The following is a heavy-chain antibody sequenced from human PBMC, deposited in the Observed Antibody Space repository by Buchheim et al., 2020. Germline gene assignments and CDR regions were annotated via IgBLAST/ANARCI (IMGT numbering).Heavy chain of an antibody. D-gene: IGHD5-12*01. V-gene: IGHV3-48*01. CDR3: ARDLPYSGYDFDH. CDR2: ISGDVSTI. J-gene: IGHJ4*02. Sequence: EVQLVESGGDLVQPGGSLRLSCAASGFTFSSHSMNWVRQAPGKGLEWVSYISGDVSTIYYADSVKGRFTISRDNAKNSLFLQVNSLRAEDTAVYYCARDLPYSGYDFDHWGQRTL. CDR1: GFTFSSHS.